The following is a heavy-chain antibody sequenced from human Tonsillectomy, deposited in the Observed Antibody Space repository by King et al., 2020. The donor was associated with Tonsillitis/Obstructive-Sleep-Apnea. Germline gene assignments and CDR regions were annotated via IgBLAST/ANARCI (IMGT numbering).Heavy chain of an antibody. CDR3: ARILSYNNYILAKGFDP. J-gene: IGHJ5*02. V-gene: IGHV2-26*01. CDR2: IFSNYEK. Sequence: LSLKESGPVLVKPTETLTLTCTVSGFSLSNTRMGVSWIRQSPGKALECLAHIFSNYEKSYSTSMKNRLTISKDASKSRVVLTDTNMDPVDTATYYCARILSYNNYILAKGFDPWGQGTLVTVSS. D-gene: IGHD4-11*01. CDR1: GFSLSNTRMG.